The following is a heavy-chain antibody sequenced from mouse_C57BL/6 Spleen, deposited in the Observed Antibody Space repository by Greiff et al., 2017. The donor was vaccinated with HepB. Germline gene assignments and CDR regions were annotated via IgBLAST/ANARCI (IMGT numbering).Heavy chain of an antibody. CDR2: ISSGSSTI. CDR1: GFTFSDYG. D-gene: IGHD2-2*01. J-gene: IGHJ4*01. V-gene: IGHV5-17*01. CDR3: AIYYGYDVGYYYAMDY. Sequence: EVKLVESGGGLVKPGGSLKLSCAASGFTFSDYGMHWVRQAPEKGLEWVAYISSGSSTIYYADTVKGRFTISRDNAKNTLFLQMTSLRSEDTAMYYCAIYYGYDVGYYYAMDYWGQGTSVTVSS.